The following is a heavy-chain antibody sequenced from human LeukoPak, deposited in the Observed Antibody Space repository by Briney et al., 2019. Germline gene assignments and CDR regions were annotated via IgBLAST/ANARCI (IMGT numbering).Heavy chain of an antibody. CDR3: ARGGLYVYTAMIRHWYFHI. V-gene: IGHV3-53*01. D-gene: IGHD5-18*01. J-gene: IGHJ2*01. CDR2: IYSGGST. Sequence: GGSLRLSCAASGFTVSSNYMSWVRQAPGKGLEWVSVIYSGGSTFYADSVKGRFTISRDTSKNTLYLQMNSLRTEDTAVYYCARGGLYVYTAMIRHWYFHIWGRGTLVTVSS. CDR1: GFTVSSNY.